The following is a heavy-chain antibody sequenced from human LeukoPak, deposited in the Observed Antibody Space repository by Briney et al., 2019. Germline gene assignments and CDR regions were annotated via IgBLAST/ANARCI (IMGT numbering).Heavy chain of an antibody. V-gene: IGHV3-43*02. CDR3: ARESGKFDY. D-gene: IGHD1-1*01. J-gene: IGHJ4*02. CDR1: GLPIADFA. Sequence: GQALRLSCVASGLPIADFAMHWVRQAPGKGLEWVSLICGDGVSTFYADSVKGRFSISRDNSKNSLSLEMNSLRTEDTAMYYCARESGKFDYWGQGTLVAVPS. CDR2: ICGDGVST.